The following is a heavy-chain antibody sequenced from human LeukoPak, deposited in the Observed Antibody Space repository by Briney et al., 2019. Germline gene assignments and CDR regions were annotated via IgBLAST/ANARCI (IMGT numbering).Heavy chain of an antibody. V-gene: IGHV4-38-2*02. CDR2: VHHTGST. CDR1: GYSISRGYY. J-gene: IGHJ5*02. CDR3: ARDWGFGDSEDWFDP. D-gene: IGHD3-10*01. Sequence: PSETLSLTCNVSGYSISRGYYWGWIRQPPGKGLEWIGSVHHTGSTYYNPSLRSRVSISVDKSTNHIPLEVTSVTAADTAVYYCARDWGFGDSEDWFDPWGQGTLVTVSS.